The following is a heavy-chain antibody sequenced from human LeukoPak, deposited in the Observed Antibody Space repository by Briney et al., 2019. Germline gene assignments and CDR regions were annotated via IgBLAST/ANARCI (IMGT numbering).Heavy chain of an antibody. V-gene: IGHV3-23*01. D-gene: IGHD1-26*01. CDR1: GFAFGSYS. CDR3: AKDFRPDKGWDIDY. CDR2: IFSTGDRI. Sequence: GSLRLSCDASGFAFGSYSMNWLRQSPGKGLEWVASIFSTGDRIFYADSARGRFTISRDNYRNTVFLQMNSLGVDDTATYYCAKDFRPDKGWDIDYWGQGALVIVSS. J-gene: IGHJ4*01.